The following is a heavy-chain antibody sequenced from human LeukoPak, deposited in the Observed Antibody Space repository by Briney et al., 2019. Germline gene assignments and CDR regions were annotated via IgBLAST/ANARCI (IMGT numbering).Heavy chain of an antibody. J-gene: IGHJ4*02. CDR1: GYTFTDNY. CDR3: ARDNESSGYYSAFDY. V-gene: IGHV1-2*02. Sequence: GASVKVSCKASGYTFTDNYLHWVRQAPGQGLEWMGWINPNSGGTHFAERFRGRVTLTRDTSINTVYMELSRLRSDDTALYFCARDNESSGYYSAFDYWGQGTLVTVSS. D-gene: IGHD3-22*01. CDR2: INPNSGGT.